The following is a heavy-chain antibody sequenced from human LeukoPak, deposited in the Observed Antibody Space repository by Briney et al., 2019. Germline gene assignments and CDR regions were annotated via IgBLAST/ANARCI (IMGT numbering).Heavy chain of an antibody. Sequence: SETLSLTCTVSGDSIGSSSYYWGWIRQPPGKGLEWIGCIYYTGSTYYNPSLKSRVTISVDTSMNQFSLKLSSVTAADTAVYYCARGRYDFWSGYPFDYWGQGTLVTVSS. D-gene: IGHD3-3*01. CDR3: ARGRYDFWSGYPFDY. V-gene: IGHV4-39*07. J-gene: IGHJ4*02. CDR2: IYYTGST. CDR1: GDSIGSSSYY.